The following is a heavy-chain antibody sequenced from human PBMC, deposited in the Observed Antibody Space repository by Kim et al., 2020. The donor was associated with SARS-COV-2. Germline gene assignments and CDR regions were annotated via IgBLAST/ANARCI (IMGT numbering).Heavy chain of an antibody. CDR2: IYYSGST. D-gene: IGHD3-9*01. J-gene: IGHJ5*02. Sequence: SETLSLTCTVSGGSISSYYWSWIRQPPGKGLEWIGYIYYSGSTNYNPSLKSRVTISVDTSKNQFSLKLSSVTAADTAVYYCARGARYFDWLSRFDPWGQGTLVTVSS. V-gene: IGHV4-59*08. CDR3: ARGARYFDWLSRFDP. CDR1: GGSISSYY.